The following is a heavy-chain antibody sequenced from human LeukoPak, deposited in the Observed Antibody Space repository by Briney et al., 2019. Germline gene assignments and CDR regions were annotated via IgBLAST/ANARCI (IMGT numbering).Heavy chain of an antibody. CDR3: ASSSSSLRYYYYYMDV. D-gene: IGHD6-6*01. J-gene: IGHJ6*03. CDR2: IYYSGST. CDR1: GGSISSGGYS. Sequence: SETLSLTCAVSGGSISSGGYSWSWIRQPPGKGLQWIGYIYYSGSTYYNPSLKSRVTISVDTSKNQFSLKLTSVTAADTAVYYCASSSSSLRYYYYYMDVWGKGTMVTVSS. V-gene: IGHV4-30-4*07.